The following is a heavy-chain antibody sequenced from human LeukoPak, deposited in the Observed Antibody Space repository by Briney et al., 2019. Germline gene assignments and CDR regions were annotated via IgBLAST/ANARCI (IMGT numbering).Heavy chain of an antibody. Sequence: GGSLRLSCAASGFTFSSYWMHWVRQVPGKGLVWVSRINSDGSSTSYADSVKGRFTISRDNAKNTMYLQMNSLRAEDTAVYYCARVYCSGGSCYSGYHFDYWGQGTLVTVPS. J-gene: IGHJ4*02. D-gene: IGHD2-15*01. CDR3: ARVYCSGGSCYSGYHFDY. V-gene: IGHV3-74*01. CDR1: GFTFSSYW. CDR2: INSDGSST.